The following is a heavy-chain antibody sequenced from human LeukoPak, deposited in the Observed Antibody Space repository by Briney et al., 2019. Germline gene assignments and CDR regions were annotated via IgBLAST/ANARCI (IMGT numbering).Heavy chain of an antibody. CDR2: IYYSGST. V-gene: IGHV4-59*01. CDR1: GGSISSYY. J-gene: IGHJ3*02. CDR3: ARGEDAYYYDSSGYGGAFDI. D-gene: IGHD3-22*01. Sequence: SETLSLTCTVSGGSISSYYWSWIRQPPGKGLEWLGYIYYSGSTNYNPSLKSRVTISVDTSKNQFSLKLSSVTAADTAVYYCARGEDAYYYDSSGYGGAFDIWGQGTMVTVSS.